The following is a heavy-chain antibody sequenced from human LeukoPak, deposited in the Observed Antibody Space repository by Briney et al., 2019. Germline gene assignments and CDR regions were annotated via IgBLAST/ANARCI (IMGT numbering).Heavy chain of an antibody. CDR1: GGSICSYY. V-gene: IGHV4-59*01. CDR2: IYYSGST. D-gene: IGHD3-3*01. J-gene: IGHJ4*02. Sequence: SETLSLTCTVSGGSICSYYWSWIRQPPGKGLEWIGYIYYSGSTNYNPSLKSRVTISVDTSKNQFSLKLSSVTAADTAVYYCARDRSGYPDYWGQGTLVTVSS. CDR3: ARDRSGYPDY.